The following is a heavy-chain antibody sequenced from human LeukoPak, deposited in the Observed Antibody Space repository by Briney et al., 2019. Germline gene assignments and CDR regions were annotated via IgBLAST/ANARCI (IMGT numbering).Heavy chain of an antibody. Sequence: SSVNVSCKASVGTFSSYAIRGVGPAPGQGVAWMGRIIPILGIPNYAQKFQGRVTITADKSTSTAYMELSSLRSEGTAVYYCARDGSLGYYDSSGYSPFDPWGQGTLVTVSS. V-gene: IGHV1-69*04. J-gene: IGHJ5*02. D-gene: IGHD3-22*01. CDR2: IIPILGIP. CDR3: ARDGSLGYYDSSGYSPFDP. CDR1: VGTFSSYA.